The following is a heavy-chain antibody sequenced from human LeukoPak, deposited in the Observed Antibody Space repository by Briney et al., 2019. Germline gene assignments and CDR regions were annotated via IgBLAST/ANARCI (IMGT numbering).Heavy chain of an antibody. Sequence: GGSLRLSCTASGFTFNDYVMRWVRQAPGKGLEWVSGISARSEKTYYADSVKGRFTISRDNSKNTLYLQMNSLRAEDTAVYYCAKDLDIVATITGNWGQGTLVTVSS. V-gene: IGHV3-23*01. CDR2: ISARSEKT. D-gene: IGHD5-12*01. CDR1: GFTFNDYV. CDR3: AKDLDIVATITGN. J-gene: IGHJ4*02.